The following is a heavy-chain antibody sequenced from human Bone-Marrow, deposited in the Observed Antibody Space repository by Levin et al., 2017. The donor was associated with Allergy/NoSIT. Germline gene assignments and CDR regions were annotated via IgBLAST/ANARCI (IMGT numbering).Heavy chain of an antibody. J-gene: IGHJ4*02. D-gene: IGHD6-13*01. Sequence: KPSETLSLTCAVYGGSFSGYYWSWIRQPPGKGLEWIGEINHSGSTNYNPSLKSRVTISVDTSKNQFSLKLSSVTAADTAVYYCARGGIAAAGPIGVDYWGQGTLVTVSS. CDR2: INHSGST. CDR1: GGSFSGYY. CDR3: ARGGIAAAGPIGVDY. V-gene: IGHV4-34*01.